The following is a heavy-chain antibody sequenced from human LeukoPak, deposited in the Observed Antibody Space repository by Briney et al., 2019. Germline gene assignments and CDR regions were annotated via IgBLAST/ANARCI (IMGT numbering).Heavy chain of an antibody. CDR3: AKDIREYYDSSGLFDY. Sequence: PGGSLRLSCAASGFTFDDYAKHWVRHAPGKGLEWVSLISGDGGSTYYADSVKGRFTISRDNSKNSLYLQMNSLRTEDTALYYCAKDIREYYDSSGLFDYWGQGTLVTVSS. D-gene: IGHD3-22*01. J-gene: IGHJ4*02. CDR2: ISGDGGST. V-gene: IGHV3-43*02. CDR1: GFTFDDYA.